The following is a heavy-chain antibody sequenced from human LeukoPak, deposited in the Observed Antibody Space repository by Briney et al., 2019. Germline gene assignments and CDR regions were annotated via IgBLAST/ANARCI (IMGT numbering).Heavy chain of an antibody. CDR3: ARDYYSSGSYYKRYNWFDP. V-gene: IGHV4-59*01. J-gene: IGHJ5*02. CDR2: IYYSGST. D-gene: IGHD3-10*01. Sequence: SETLSLTCTVSGGSISSYYWSWIRQPPGKGLEWIGYIYYSGSTNYNPSLKSRVTISVDTSKNQFSLKLSSVTAADTAVYYCARDYYSSGSYYKRYNWFDPWGQGTLVTVSS. CDR1: GGSISSYY.